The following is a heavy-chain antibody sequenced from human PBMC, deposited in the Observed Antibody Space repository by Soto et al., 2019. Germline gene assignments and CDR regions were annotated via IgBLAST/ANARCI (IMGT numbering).Heavy chain of an antibody. V-gene: IGHV1-69*06. Sequence: GXSVKVSCKASGGTFSSYAISWGRQAPGQGLEWMGGIIPIFGTANYAQKFQGRVTITADKSTSTAYMELSSLRSEDTAVYYCARVDSSSWQVDYWGQGTLVTVSS. J-gene: IGHJ4*02. CDR1: GGTFSSYA. CDR2: IIPIFGTA. CDR3: ARVDSSSWQVDY. D-gene: IGHD6-13*01.